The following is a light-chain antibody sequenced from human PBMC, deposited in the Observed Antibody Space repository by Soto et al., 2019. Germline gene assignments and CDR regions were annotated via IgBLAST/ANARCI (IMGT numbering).Light chain of an antibody. J-gene: IGKJ1*01. V-gene: IGKV1-8*01. CDR2: AAS. CDR1: LGISSY. CDR3: QQYYSYPLT. Sequence: AIRVTQSPSSFSASTGDRVTITCRASLGISSYLAWYQHKPGKAPKLLIYAASTLQSGVPSRFSGSGSGTDFTLTISCLQSEDFATYYCQQYYSYPLTFGQGTKVEIK.